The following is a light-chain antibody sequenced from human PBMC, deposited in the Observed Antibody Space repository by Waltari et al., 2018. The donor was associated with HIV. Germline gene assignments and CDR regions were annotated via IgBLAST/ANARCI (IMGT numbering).Light chain of an antibody. J-gene: IGLJ1*01. CDR1: SNDVGAYKY. Sequence: QPPLTQSRSVSGSPGQSITISCTGTSNDVGAYKYVSWYQQHPGRAPKLLIFDLNSRPSGVPGSSSRSKSGNTASLTIAGLQAEDEADYYCCSSAGRYTFVFGTGTKVTVL. CDR3: CSSAGRYTFV. V-gene: IGLV2-11*01. CDR2: DLN.